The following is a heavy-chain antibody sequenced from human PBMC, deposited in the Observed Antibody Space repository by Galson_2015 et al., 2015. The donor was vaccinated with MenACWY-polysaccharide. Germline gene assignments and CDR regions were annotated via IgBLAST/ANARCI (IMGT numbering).Heavy chain of an antibody. Sequence: SLRLSCAASDFTFSAHGMHWVRQAPGKGLEWVAAIWYDGGKRYYADAVEGRFAVSRDNSQSTLYLQMDSLGVEDTAMYYCARDVHYQDYLGFYLDFWGQGTLVTVSS. D-gene: IGHD7-27*01. CDR1: DFTFSAHG. CDR3: ARDVHYQDYLGFYLDF. V-gene: IGHV3-33*01. J-gene: IGHJ4*01. CDR2: IWYDGGKR.